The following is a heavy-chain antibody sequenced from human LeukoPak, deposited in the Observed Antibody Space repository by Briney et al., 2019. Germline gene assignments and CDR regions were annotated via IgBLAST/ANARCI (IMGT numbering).Heavy chain of an antibody. D-gene: IGHD2-21*02. Sequence: GGSLRLSCAASGFTFSSYAMSWVRQAPGEGLDWVSAITSGGGSTYYADSVKGRFTISRDNSKNTLYLQMNSLRAEDTAFYYCARGGAYCRGDCPLDAFDPWGQGTMVTVSS. CDR1: GFTFSSYA. CDR3: ARGGAYCRGDCPLDAFDP. CDR2: ITSGGGST. V-gene: IGHV3-23*01. J-gene: IGHJ3*01.